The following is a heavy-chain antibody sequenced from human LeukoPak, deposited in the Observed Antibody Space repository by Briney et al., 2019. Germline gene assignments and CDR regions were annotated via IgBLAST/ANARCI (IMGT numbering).Heavy chain of an antibody. V-gene: IGHV5-51*01. CDR1: GYSFTDYW. D-gene: IGHD3-10*01. CDR2: IFPGDSDT. Sequence: PGESLKISCKGSGYSFTDYWIGWVRQMPGKGLEWMGIIFPGDSDTRYIPSFQGQVTISADKSISTAYLQWSSLKASDTAIYYCARRPIDYGSGSYSYWGQGTLVTVSS. CDR3: ARRPIDYGSGSYSY. J-gene: IGHJ4*02.